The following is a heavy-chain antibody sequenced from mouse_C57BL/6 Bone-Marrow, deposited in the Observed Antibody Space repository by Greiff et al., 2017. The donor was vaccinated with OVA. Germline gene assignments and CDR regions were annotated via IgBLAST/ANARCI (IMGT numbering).Heavy chain of an antibody. CDR1: GYTFTSYW. V-gene: IGHV1-5*01. CDR2: IYPGNSDT. CDR3: TKGAKVRRVWDFDD. J-gene: IGHJ2*01. Sequence: EVKLMESGTVLARPGASVKMSCKPSGYTFTSYWMHWVKQRPGQGLEWRGAIYPGNSDTSYNQKFKGKAKLTAVTSASTAYMELSSLTNEDSAVYYWTKGAKVRRVWDFDDWGQGTTLTVSS. D-gene: IGHD2-14*01.